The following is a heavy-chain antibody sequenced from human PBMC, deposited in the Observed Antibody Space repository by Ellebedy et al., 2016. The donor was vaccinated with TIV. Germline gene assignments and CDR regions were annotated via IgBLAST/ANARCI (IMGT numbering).Heavy chain of an antibody. Sequence: AASVKVSCKASGYTFSNYAMNWVRQAPGQGLEWMGWINTNTGTPTYPQYFTGRFVLSLDSSLSTAYLQIRRLEAEDTAMYYCTRDRDSDSWGQGTLVTVSS. D-gene: IGHD3-10*01. CDR2: INTNTGTP. J-gene: IGHJ4*02. V-gene: IGHV7-4-1*02. CDR1: GYTFSNYA. CDR3: TRDRDSDS.